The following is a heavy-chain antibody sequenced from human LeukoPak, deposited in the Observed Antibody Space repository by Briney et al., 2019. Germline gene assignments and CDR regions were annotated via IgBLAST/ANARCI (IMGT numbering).Heavy chain of an antibody. V-gene: IGHV3-30*18. D-gene: IGHD6-19*01. CDR1: GFTFSSYG. J-gene: IGHJ6*02. CDR2: ISYDGSNK. Sequence: PGGSLRLSCAASGFTFSSYGMHWVRQAPGKGLEWVAVISYDGSNKYYADSVKGRFTISRDNSKNTLYLQMDSLRAEDTAVYYCAKDSSGAIPPYGMDVWGQGTTVTVSS. CDR3: AKDSSGAIPPYGMDV.